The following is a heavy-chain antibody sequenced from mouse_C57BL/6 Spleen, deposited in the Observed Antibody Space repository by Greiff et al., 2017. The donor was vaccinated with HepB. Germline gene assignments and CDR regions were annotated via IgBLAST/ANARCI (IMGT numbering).Heavy chain of an antibody. D-gene: IGHD1-1*01. CDR2: INPSNGGT. CDR3: ARADYYGSSPLAMDY. V-gene: IGHV1-53*01. J-gene: IGHJ4*01. Sequence: VQLQQSGTELVKPGASVKLSCKASGYTFTSYWMHWVKQRPGQGLEWIGNINPSNGGTNYNEKFKSKATLTVDKSSSTAYMQLSSLTSEDSAVYYCARADYYGSSPLAMDYWGQGTSVTVSS. CDR1: GYTFTSYW.